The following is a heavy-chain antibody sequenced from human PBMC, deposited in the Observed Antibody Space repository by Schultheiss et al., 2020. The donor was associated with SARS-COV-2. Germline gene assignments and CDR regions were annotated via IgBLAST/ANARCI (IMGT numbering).Heavy chain of an antibody. CDR1: GGSISSGDYY. CDR2: IYYSGST. V-gene: IGHV4-39*01. D-gene: IGHD2-2*01. CDR3: ARAPFKPAAIRFDP. J-gene: IGHJ5*02. Sequence: SETLSLTCTVSGGSISSGDYYWGWIRQPPGKGLEWIGSIYYSGSTYYNPSLKSRVTISVDTSKNQFSLKLSSVTAADTAVYYCARAPFKPAAIRFDPWGQGTLVTVSS.